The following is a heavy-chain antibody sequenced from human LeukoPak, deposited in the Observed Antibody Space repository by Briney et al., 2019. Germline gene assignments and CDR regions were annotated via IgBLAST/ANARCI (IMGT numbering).Heavy chain of an antibody. CDR3: AGHQPYYYDSSGSEPFDY. D-gene: IGHD3-22*01. CDR2: INHSGST. J-gene: IGHJ4*02. V-gene: IGHV4-34*01. Sequence: SETLSLTCAVYGGSFSGYYWSWIRQPPGKGLEWIGEINHSGSTNYNPSLKSRVTISVDTSKNQFSLKLSSVTAADTAVYYCAGHQPYYYDSSGSEPFDYWGQGTLVTVSS. CDR1: GGSFSGYY.